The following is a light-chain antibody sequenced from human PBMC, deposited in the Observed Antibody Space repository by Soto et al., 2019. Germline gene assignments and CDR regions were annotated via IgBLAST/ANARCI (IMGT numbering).Light chain of an antibody. CDR3: SSYSSTKTRV. CDR1: SSDVGNYNY. V-gene: IGLV2-14*01. CDR2: EVR. J-gene: IGLJ1*01. Sequence: QSALTQPASVSGSPGQSITISCTGTSSDVGNYNYVSWYQHHPGKAPKVMIYEVRNRPSGVSTRFSGSKSGNTASLTISGLQAEDEADYYCSSYSSTKTRVFGTGTKVTVL.